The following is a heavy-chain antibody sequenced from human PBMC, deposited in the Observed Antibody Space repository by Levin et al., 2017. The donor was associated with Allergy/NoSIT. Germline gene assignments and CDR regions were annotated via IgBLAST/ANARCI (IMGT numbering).Heavy chain of an antibody. CDR1: GFTFSSYA. CDR2: ISYDGSNK. CDR3: ARDAYSSGWYRGYFDY. V-gene: IGHV3-30-3*01. Sequence: GESLKISCAASGFTFSSYAMHWVRQAPGKGLEWVAVISYDGSNKYYADSVKGRFTISRDNSKNTLYLQMNSLRAEDTAVYYCARDAYSSGWYRGYFDYWGQGTLVTVSS. D-gene: IGHD6-19*01. J-gene: IGHJ4*02.